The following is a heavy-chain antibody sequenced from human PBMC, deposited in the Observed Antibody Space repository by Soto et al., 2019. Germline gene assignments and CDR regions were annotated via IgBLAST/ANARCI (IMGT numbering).Heavy chain of an antibody. D-gene: IGHD2-2*02. Sequence: ASVKVSCKASGYTFTSYYMHWVRQAPGQGLAWMGIINPSGGSTSYAQKCRGRVTMTRNTSTSTDYRELSSLRSEDTAVYYCARDGIPATAIQSFDYWGQGTLVTVSS. CDR1: GYTFTSYY. J-gene: IGHJ4*02. V-gene: IGHV1-46*01. CDR3: ARDGIPATAIQSFDY. CDR2: INPSGGST.